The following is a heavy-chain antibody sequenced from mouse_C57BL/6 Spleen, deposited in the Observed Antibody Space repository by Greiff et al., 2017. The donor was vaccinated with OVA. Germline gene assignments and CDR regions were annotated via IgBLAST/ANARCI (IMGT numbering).Heavy chain of an antibody. CDR2: ISSGGDYI. J-gene: IGHJ4*01. D-gene: IGHD1-1*01. CDR1: GFTFSSYA. V-gene: IGHV5-9-1*02. Sequence: DVMLVESGEGLVKPGGSLKLSCAASGFTFSSYAMSWVRQTPEKRLEWVAYISSGGDYIYYADTVKGRFTISRDNARNTLYLQMSSLKSEDTAMYYCTRVYYGSSAMDYWGQGTSVTVSS. CDR3: TRVYYGSSAMDY.